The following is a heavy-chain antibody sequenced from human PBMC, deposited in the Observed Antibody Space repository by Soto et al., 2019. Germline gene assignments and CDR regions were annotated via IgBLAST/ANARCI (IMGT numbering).Heavy chain of an antibody. CDR2: INYTGST. CDR1: GGSFSAYY. V-gene: IGHV4-34*01. CDR3: ARKTKHYYGSGSYLGWLDA. D-gene: IGHD3-10*01. Sequence: ASETLSLTCAVSGGSFSAYYWSWVRQSPGKGLEWIGEINYTGSTKYNPSLKSRVTISADTSNNQFSLKVTSVTATDTALYYCARKTKHYYGSGSYLGWLDAWGLGTLVTVSS. J-gene: IGHJ5*02.